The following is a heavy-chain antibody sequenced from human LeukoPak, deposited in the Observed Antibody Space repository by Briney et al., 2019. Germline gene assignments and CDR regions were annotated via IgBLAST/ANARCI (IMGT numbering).Heavy chain of an antibody. CDR1: GYTFTGYY. Sequence: ASVKVSCKASGYTFTGYYMHWVRQAPGQGLEWMGWISAYNGNTNYAQKLQGRVTMTTDTSTSTAYMELRSLRSDDTAVYYCARDLGYYDSSGYFGLVFDYWGQGTLVTVSS. J-gene: IGHJ4*02. V-gene: IGHV1-18*04. CDR2: ISAYNGNT. D-gene: IGHD3-22*01. CDR3: ARDLGYYDSSGYFGLVFDY.